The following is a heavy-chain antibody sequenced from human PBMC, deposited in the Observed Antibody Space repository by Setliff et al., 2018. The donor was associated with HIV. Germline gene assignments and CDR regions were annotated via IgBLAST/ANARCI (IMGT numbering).Heavy chain of an antibody. J-gene: IGHJ5*02. CDR1: GGSFSGYY. CDR3: ARDSSSWYGADWFDP. V-gene: IGHV4-34*01. D-gene: IGHD6-13*01. Sequence: PSETLSLTCAVYGGSFSGYYWTWIRQPPGKGLEWIGEINHSGSPKYNPSLKSQVTVSVDTSKNQFSLKLSSVTAADTAVYYCARDSSSWYGADWFDPWGQGTLVTVSS. CDR2: INHSGSP.